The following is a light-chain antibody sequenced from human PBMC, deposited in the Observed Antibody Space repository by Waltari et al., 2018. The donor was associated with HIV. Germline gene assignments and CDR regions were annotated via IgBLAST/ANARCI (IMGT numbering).Light chain of an antibody. J-gene: IGLJ1*01. CDR1: RSNTAAGYD. CDR2: GNT. V-gene: IGLV1-40*01. Sequence: QSVLTQPPSVSGAPGQRVTISCTGSRSNTAAGYDLHWSQQLPGTAPKLLIYGNTNRPSGVPDRFSGSKSGTSASLAITGLQAEDEADYYCQSYDSGLTAYVFGTGTKVTVL. CDR3: QSYDSGLTAYV.